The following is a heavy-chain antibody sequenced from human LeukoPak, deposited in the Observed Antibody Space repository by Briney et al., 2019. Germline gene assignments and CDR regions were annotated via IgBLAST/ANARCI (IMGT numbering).Heavy chain of an antibody. CDR3: VILSGSYAGGEGGWFDP. CDR2: IYYSGST. CDR1: GGSISSYY. Sequence: SETLSLTCTVSGGSISSYYWSWIRQPPGKGLEWIGYIYYSGSTNYNPSLKSRVTISVDTSKNQFSLKLSSVTAADTAVYYCVILSGSYAGGEGGWFDPWGQGTLVTVSS. D-gene: IGHD1-26*01. J-gene: IGHJ5*02. V-gene: IGHV4-59*01.